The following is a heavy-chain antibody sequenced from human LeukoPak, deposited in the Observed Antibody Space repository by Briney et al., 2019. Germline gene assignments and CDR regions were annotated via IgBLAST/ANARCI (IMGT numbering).Heavy chain of an antibody. CDR2: ISAYNGNT. CDR3: ARGSPQVARNWFDP. J-gene: IGHJ5*02. Sequence: ASVKVSCKASGYTFTSYGISWVRQAPGQGLKWMGWISAYNGNTNYAQKLQGRVTITADKSTSTAYMELSSLRSEDTAVYYCARGSPQVARNWFDPWGQGTLVTVSS. CDR1: GYTFTSYG. D-gene: IGHD5-12*01. V-gene: IGHV1-18*01.